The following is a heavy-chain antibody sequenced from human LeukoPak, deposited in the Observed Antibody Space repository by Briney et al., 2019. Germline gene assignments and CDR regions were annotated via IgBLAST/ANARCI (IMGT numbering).Heavy chain of an antibody. Sequence: PGGSLRLSCAASGFTFSGYAMHWVRQAPGKGLEWVAVISYDGSNKYYADSVKGRFTISRDNSKNTLYLQMNSLRAEDTAVYYCAKVCSILTGYPDYWGQGTLVTVSS. D-gene: IGHD3-9*01. CDR3: AKVCSILTGYPDY. V-gene: IGHV3-30-3*01. CDR2: ISYDGSNK. J-gene: IGHJ4*02. CDR1: GFTFSGYA.